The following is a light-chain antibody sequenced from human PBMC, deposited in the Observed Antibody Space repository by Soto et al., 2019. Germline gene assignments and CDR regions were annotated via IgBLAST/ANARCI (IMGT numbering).Light chain of an antibody. J-gene: IGKJ4*01. CDR1: QSFSSSQ. CDR2: EAS. CDR3: QQHINWPLT. V-gene: IGKV3-11*01. Sequence: EIVLTQSPGTLSLSPGERAALSCRASQSFSSSQLAWYQQKPGQAPRLLIYEASNRATGIPARFSGSGSGADFTLTISSLEPEDFALYYCQQHINWPLTFGGGTKGDIK.